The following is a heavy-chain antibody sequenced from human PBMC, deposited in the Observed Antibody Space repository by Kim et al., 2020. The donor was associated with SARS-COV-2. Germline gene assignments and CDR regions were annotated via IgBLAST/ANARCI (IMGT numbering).Heavy chain of an antibody. Sequence: SVKVSCKASGGTFSSYAISWVRQAPGQGLEWMGGIIPIFGTANYAQKFQGRVTITADESTSTAYMELSSLRSEDTAVYYCAREALAYSSGWYLAYYFDYWGQGTLVTVSS. CDR2: IIPIFGTA. V-gene: IGHV1-69*13. CDR1: GGTFSSYA. J-gene: IGHJ4*02. D-gene: IGHD6-19*01. CDR3: AREALAYSSGWYLAYYFDY.